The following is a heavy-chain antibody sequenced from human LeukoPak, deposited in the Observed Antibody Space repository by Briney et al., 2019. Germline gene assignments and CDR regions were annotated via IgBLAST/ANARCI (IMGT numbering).Heavy chain of an antibody. D-gene: IGHD1-26*01. CDR3: AKRSPIVGATTRYFDY. Sequence: PGGSLRLSCAASGFTFSSYAVSWVRQAPGKGLEWVSAISISGGSTYYADSVKGRFTISRDNSKNTLYLQMNSLRAEDTAVYYCAKRSPIVGATTRYFDYWGQGTLVTVSS. CDR2: ISISGGST. J-gene: IGHJ4*02. CDR1: GFTFSSYA. V-gene: IGHV3-23*01.